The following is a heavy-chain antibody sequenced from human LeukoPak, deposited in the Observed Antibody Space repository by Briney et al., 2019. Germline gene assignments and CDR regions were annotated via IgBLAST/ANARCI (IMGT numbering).Heavy chain of an antibody. Sequence: PSGTLSLTCAVSGGSISSSKWWSWVRQPPGKGLEWIGEIYHSGSTNYNPSLKSRVTISVDKSKNQFSLKLSSVTAADTAVYYCARGFSSVSYPLDYWGQGTLVTVSS. CDR3: ARGFSSVSYPLDY. CDR2: IYHSGST. J-gene: IGHJ4*02. CDR1: GGSISSSKW. D-gene: IGHD1-26*01. V-gene: IGHV4-4*02.